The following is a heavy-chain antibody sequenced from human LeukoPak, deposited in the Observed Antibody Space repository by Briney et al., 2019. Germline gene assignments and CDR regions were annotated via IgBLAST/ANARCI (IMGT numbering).Heavy chain of an antibody. V-gene: IGHV3-23*01. D-gene: IGHD6-13*01. Sequence: GGSLRLSCVASGFTFSRHGMNWVRQAPGKGLEWVSGISPSGDIKYYVDSVKGRFTISRDNARNALYLQINSLRAEDTALYYCARDRSTAATGNDYWGQGTLVTVSS. CDR3: ARDRSTAATGNDY. J-gene: IGHJ4*02. CDR1: GFTFSRHG. CDR2: ISPSGDIK.